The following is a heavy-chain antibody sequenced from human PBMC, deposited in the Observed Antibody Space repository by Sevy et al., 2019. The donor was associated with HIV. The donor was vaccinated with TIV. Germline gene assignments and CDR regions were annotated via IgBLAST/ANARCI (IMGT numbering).Heavy chain of an antibody. Sequence: ASVKVSCKASGGTFSSYAISWVRQAPGQGLEWMGGIIPIFGTANYAQKFQGRVTITADESTSTAYMELSSLRSEETAVYYCALQEDYYDSSGYYYRRGDAFDIWGQGTMVTVSS. V-gene: IGHV1-69*13. J-gene: IGHJ3*02. CDR1: GGTFSSYA. CDR3: ALQEDYYDSSGYYYRRGDAFDI. CDR2: IIPIFGTA. D-gene: IGHD3-22*01.